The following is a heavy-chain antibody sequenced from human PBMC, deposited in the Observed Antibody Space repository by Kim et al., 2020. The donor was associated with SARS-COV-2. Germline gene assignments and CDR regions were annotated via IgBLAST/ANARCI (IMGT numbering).Heavy chain of an antibody. J-gene: IGHJ6*02. Sequence: SETLSLTCTVSGGAISSYYWSWIRQPPGKGLEWIGYIYYSGSTNYNPSLKSRVTISVDTSKNQFSLKLSSVTAADTAVYYCARGTASYYYDSSGYYSTYYSYGMDVGGHDTTVTV. CDR1: GGAISSYY. D-gene: IGHD3-22*01. CDR2: IYYSGST. CDR3: ARGTASYYYDSSGYYSTYYSYGMDV. V-gene: IGHV4-59*13.